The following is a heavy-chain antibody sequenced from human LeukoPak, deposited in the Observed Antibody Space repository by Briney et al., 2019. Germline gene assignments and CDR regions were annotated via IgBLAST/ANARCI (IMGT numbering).Heavy chain of an antibody. D-gene: IGHD4-17*01. CDR3: ARDTQSLTTHDAFDI. V-gene: IGHV3-23*01. CDR2: ISGSGVST. Sequence: GGSLRLSCAASGFRFSSYAMSWVRQAPGKGLEWVSAISGSGVSTYYADSVKGRFTVSRDNSKNTLYLQMSSLRAEDTAVYYCARDTQSLTTHDAFDIWGQGTMVTVSS. J-gene: IGHJ3*02. CDR1: GFRFSSYA.